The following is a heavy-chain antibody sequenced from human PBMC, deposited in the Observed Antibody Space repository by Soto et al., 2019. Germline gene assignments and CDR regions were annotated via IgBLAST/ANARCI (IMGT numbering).Heavy chain of an antibody. CDR2: IIPMYGPA. D-gene: IGHD3-10*01. CDR1: GGTFSSYA. Sequence: QVPLVQSGAEVKKPGSSVTVSCKASGGTFSSYAIHWVRQAPGQGLEWMGGIIPMYGPAKYAQRFHGRVTITADESTTTVYMELTSLTSHDTAVYYCARVTSMVRGVIDNWFDPWGHGTLVTVSS. V-gene: IGHV1-69*01. CDR3: ARVTSMVRGVIDNWFDP. J-gene: IGHJ5*02.